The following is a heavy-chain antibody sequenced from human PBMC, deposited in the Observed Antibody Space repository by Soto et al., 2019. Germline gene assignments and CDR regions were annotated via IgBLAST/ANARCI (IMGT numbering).Heavy chain of an antibody. D-gene: IGHD3-16*01. CDR2: ISGSGGST. J-gene: IGHJ5*02. CDR3: AKDQGSAVRTRGGWFDP. V-gene: IGHV3-23*01. Sequence: GGSLRLSCAASGFTFSSYAMSWVRQAPGKGLEWVSAISGSGGSTYYTDSVKGRFTISRDHSKNTLYLQMNSLRAEDTAVYYCAKDQGSAVRTRGGWFDPWGQGTLVTVSS. CDR1: GFTFSSYA.